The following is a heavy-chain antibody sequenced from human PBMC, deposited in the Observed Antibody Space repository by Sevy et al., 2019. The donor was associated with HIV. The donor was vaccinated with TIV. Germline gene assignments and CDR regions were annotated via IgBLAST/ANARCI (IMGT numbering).Heavy chain of an antibody. CDR1: GGSMNIYY. D-gene: IGHD1-20*01. CDR2: IYYSGST. Sequence: SETLSLTCTVSGGSMNIYYWSWIRQPPGKGLEWIGCIYYSGSTNYNPSLKSRVTISVDTSKNQFSLKLRSVTAADTAVYYCARVGFNWNDVDYWGQGTLVTVSS. V-gene: IGHV4-59*01. CDR3: ARVGFNWNDVDY. J-gene: IGHJ4*02.